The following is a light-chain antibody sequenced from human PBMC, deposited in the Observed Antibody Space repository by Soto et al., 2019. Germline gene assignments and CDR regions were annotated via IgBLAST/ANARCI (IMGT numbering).Light chain of an antibody. Sequence: EIVMKQSPATLSVSPGERATLSCRASQSVSSNIAWYQQKPGQAPRLLIYGASNRATGIPARFSGRGSGTEFTLTISSLQSEDFAVYYCQQYNNWFPATFGQGTKVDIK. CDR3: QQYNNWFPAT. CDR2: GAS. J-gene: IGKJ1*01. CDR1: QSVSSN. V-gene: IGKV3-15*01.